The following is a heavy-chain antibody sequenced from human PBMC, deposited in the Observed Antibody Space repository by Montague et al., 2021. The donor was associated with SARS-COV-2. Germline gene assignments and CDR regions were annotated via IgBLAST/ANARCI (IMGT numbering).Heavy chain of an antibody. CDR1: GFTFSSYA. Sequence: SRRLSCAASGFTFSSYAMSWVRQAPGKGLEWVSVIYSGGSSTYYADSVKGRFTISRDNSKNTLYLQMNSLRAEDTAVYYCAKVAAGWGVYFDYWGQGTLVTVSS. V-gene: IGHV3-23*03. CDR3: AKVAAGWGVYFDY. D-gene: IGHD6-19*01. J-gene: IGHJ4*02. CDR2: IYSGGSST.